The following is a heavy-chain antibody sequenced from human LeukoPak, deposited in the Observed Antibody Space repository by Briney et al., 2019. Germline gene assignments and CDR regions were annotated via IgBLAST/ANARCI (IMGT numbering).Heavy chain of an antibody. CDR1: GGSISSGGYY. Sequence: SETLSLTCTVSGGSISSGGYYWSWIRQHPGKGLEWIGYIYYSGSTYYNPSLKSRVTISVDTSKNQFSLKLSSVTAADTAVYYCARDGFRIQLWFSFDYWGQGTLVTVSS. V-gene: IGHV4-31*03. D-gene: IGHD5-18*01. CDR3: ARDGFRIQLWFSFDY. J-gene: IGHJ4*02. CDR2: IYYSGST.